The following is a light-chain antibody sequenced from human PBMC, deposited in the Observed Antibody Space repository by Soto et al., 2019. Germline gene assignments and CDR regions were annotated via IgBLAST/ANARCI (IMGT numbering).Light chain of an antibody. CDR1: SRDVGGYNY. Sequence: QSVLTQPRSVSGSPGQSVTISCTGASRDVGGYNYVSWYRQHPGKAPKLMIYDVSKRPSGVPDRFSGSKSGNTASLTISGLQTEDEADYYCCSYAGRYTYVFGTGTKSPS. CDR3: CSYAGRYTYV. CDR2: DVS. V-gene: IGLV2-11*01. J-gene: IGLJ1*01.